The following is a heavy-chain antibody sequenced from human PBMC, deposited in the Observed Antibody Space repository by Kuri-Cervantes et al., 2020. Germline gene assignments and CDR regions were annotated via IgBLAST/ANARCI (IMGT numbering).Heavy chain of an antibody. CDR2: IYYSGST. V-gene: IGHV4-59*01. Sequence: GSLRLSCTVSGGSISSYYWSWIRQPPGKGLEWIGYIYYSGSTNYNPSLKSRVTISVDTSKNQFYLKLSSVTAADTAVYYCARVIAAAGLTFDYWGQGTLVTVSS. D-gene: IGHD6-13*01. J-gene: IGHJ4*02. CDR3: ARVIAAAGLTFDY. CDR1: GGSISSYY.